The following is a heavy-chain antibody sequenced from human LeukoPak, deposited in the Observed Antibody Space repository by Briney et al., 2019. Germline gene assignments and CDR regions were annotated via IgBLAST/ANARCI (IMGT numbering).Heavy chain of an antibody. Sequence: ASVKVSCKASGYTFTSYAMNWVRQAPGQGLEWMGWINPNSGGTNYAQKFQGWVTMTRDTSISTAYMELSRLRSDDTAVYYCARGLIVVVNEAFDIWGQGTMVTVSS. D-gene: IGHD3-22*01. CDR1: GYTFTSYA. J-gene: IGHJ3*02. V-gene: IGHV1-2*04. CDR3: ARGLIVVVNEAFDI. CDR2: INPNSGGT.